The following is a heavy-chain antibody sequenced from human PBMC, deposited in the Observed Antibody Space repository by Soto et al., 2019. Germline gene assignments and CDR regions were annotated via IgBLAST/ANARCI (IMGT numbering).Heavy chain of an antibody. CDR1: GFTFDNYV. V-gene: IGHV3-23*01. D-gene: IGHD6-13*01. Sequence: EVHLLESGGTLVQPGGSLRLSCAASGFTFDNYVMAWVRQAPGKGLEWVSSISASGRATYYADSVQGRFIISRDNSNNTLYLQMDSLRPEDTALYYCSKGNRGLPADSWGQGTRVTVSS. CDR2: ISASGRAT. J-gene: IGHJ4*02. CDR3: SKGNRGLPADS.